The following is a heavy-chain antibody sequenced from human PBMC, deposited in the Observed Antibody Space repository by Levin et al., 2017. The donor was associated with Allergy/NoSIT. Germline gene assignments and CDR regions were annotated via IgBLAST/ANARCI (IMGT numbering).Heavy chain of an antibody. J-gene: IGHJ3*02. Sequence: KPSETLSLTCTVTGGSVNSGSYYWSWIRQPPGKGLEWIGYIYFSGSTSNNPSLKSRVTISIDTSKNQFSLKLSSVTAADTAVYYCARAPLRFGAYGAFDIWGQGTMVTVSS. V-gene: IGHV4-61*01. CDR3: ARAPLRFGAYGAFDI. D-gene: IGHD3-10*01. CDR2: IYFSGST. CDR1: GGSVNSGSYY.